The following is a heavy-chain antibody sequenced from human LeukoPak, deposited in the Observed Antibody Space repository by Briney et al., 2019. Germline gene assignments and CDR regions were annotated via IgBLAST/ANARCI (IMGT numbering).Heavy chain of an antibody. V-gene: IGHV3-15*01. CDR3: TTRTWADGFDI. CDR1: GFTFRNAW. D-gene: IGHD2-2*01. CDR2: IKSKTDGGTA. J-gene: IGHJ3*02. Sequence: GGSLRLSCAASGFTFRNAWMSWVRQAPGKGLEWIGRIKSKTDGGTADYAAPVKGRITISRDDSKNTLYLQINSLKTDDTALYYCTTRTWADGFDIWGQGTMLTVSS.